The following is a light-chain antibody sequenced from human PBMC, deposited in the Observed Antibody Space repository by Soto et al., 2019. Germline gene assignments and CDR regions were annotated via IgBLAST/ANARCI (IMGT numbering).Light chain of an antibody. CDR3: QQRSNWPLT. Sequence: DTVTMTCRASQRIDTWLAWYQQKPGTAPKLLIYKATILHSGVPSRFSGSGSGTEFTLAISSLQPDDFATYYCQQRSNWPLTFGQGTKVDIK. CDR1: QRIDTW. CDR2: KAT. J-gene: IGKJ1*01. V-gene: IGKV1-5*03.